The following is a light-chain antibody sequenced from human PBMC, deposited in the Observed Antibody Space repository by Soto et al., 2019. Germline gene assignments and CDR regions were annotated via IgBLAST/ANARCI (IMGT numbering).Light chain of an antibody. CDR1: QSISSW. V-gene: IGKV1-5*03. J-gene: IGKJ1*01. Sequence: DIQMTQSPSTLSASVGDRVTITCRASQSISSWLAWYQQKPGKAPKLLIYKASSLKSGVPSRFSGRGSGTEFTLNITSLQPDDFATYYCQQYNSNWTFGQGTKVEIK. CDR3: QQYNSNWT. CDR2: KAS.